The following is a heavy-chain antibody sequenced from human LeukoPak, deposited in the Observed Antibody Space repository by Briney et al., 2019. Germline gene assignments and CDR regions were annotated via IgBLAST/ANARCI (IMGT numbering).Heavy chain of an antibody. D-gene: IGHD3-22*01. CDR1: GGTFSSYA. Sequence: SVKVSSKASGGTFSSYAISWVRQAPGQGLEWMGGIIPIFGTANYAQKFQGRVTITADESTSTAYMELSSLRSEDTAVYYCASQLWYYYDSSGYYPIWGQGTMVTVSS. CDR3: ASQLWYYYDSSGYYPI. V-gene: IGHV1-69*13. J-gene: IGHJ3*02. CDR2: IIPIFGTA.